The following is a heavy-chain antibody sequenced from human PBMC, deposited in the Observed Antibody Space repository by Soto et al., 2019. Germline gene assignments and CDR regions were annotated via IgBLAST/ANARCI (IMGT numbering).Heavy chain of an antibody. V-gene: IGHV1-18*04. CDR3: ARGREGDMYDFWSGYYTPESMDV. J-gene: IGHJ6*02. D-gene: IGHD3-3*01. CDR2: ISAYNGNT. Sequence: ASVKVSCKASGYTFTSYGISWVRQAPGQGLEWMGWISAYNGNTNYAQKLQGRVTMTTDTSTSTAYMELRSLRSDDTAVYYCARGREGDMYDFWSGYYTPESMDVRGQGTTVTVSS. CDR1: GYTFTSYG.